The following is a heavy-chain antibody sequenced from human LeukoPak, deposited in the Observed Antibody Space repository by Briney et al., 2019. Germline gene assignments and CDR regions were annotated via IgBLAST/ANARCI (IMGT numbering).Heavy chain of an antibody. V-gene: IGHV1-2*06. Sequence: ASVKVSCKASGYTFTGYYMHWVRQAPGQGIEWMGRINPNSGGTNYAQKFQGRVTMTRDTSISTAYMELSRLRSDDTAVYYCARGTVSAVTNWFDPWGQGTLVTVSS. J-gene: IGHJ5*02. CDR2: INPNSGGT. CDR3: ARGTVSAVTNWFDP. CDR1: GYTFTGYY. D-gene: IGHD4-23*01.